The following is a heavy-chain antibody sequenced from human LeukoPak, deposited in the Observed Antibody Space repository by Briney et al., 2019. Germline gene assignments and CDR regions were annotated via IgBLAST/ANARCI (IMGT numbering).Heavy chain of an antibody. D-gene: IGHD6-13*01. Sequence: GGSLRLSCAASGFTFSSYEMNWVRQAPGKGLEGVSYISSSGSTIYYADSVKGRFTISRDNAKNSLYLQMNSLRAEDTAVYYCARDLRIAAAGRGYWGQGTLVTVSS. V-gene: IGHV3-48*03. J-gene: IGHJ4*02. CDR1: GFTFSSYE. CDR2: ISSSGSTI. CDR3: ARDLRIAAAGRGY.